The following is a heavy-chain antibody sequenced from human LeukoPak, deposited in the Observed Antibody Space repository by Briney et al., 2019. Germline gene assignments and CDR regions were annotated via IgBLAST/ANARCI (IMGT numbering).Heavy chain of an antibody. Sequence: ASVKVSCKASGGTFSSYAISWVRQAPGQGLEWMGRIIPILGIANYAQKFQGRVTITADKSTSTAYMELSSLRSGDTAVYYCARDFQESSGYYYPFDYWGQGTLVTVSS. D-gene: IGHD3-22*01. CDR3: ARDFQESSGYYYPFDY. V-gene: IGHV1-69*04. J-gene: IGHJ4*02. CDR1: GGTFSSYA. CDR2: IIPILGIA.